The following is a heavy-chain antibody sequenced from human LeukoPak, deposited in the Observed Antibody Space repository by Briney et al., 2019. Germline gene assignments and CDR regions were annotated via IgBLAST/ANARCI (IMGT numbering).Heavy chain of an antibody. V-gene: IGHV4-30-4*01. Sequence: SETLPLTCTVSGGSISSGDYYWSWIRQPPGKGLEWIGYIYYSGSTYYNPSLKSRVTISVDTSKNQFSLKLSSVTAADTAVYYCARVMGATDIDYWGQGTLVTVSS. D-gene: IGHD1-26*01. CDR2: IYYSGST. CDR1: GGSISSGDYY. J-gene: IGHJ4*02. CDR3: ARVMGATDIDY.